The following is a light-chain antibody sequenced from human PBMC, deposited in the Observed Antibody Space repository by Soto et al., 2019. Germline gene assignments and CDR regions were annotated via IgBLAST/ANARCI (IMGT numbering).Light chain of an antibody. J-gene: IGKJ3*01. CDR3: QKYSSDPV. CDR2: AAS. V-gene: IGKV1-27*01. CDR1: QDIRNF. Sequence: DIQMTQSPPPLSASVGDRVTITCGASQDIRNFVAWYQQKPGKAPKLLIYAASTLQSGVPSRFSGSGSGTDFTLTINSLQPEDVATYSCQKYSSDPVFGPGTKVEIK.